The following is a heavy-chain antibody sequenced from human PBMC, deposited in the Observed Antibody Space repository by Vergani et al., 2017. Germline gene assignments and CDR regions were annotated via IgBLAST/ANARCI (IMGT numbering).Heavy chain of an antibody. CDR1: GGSTSSSSYY. Sequence: QLQLQESGPGLVKPSETLSLTCTVSGGSTSSSSYYWGWIRQPPGKGLEWIGSIYYSGSTYYNPSLKSRVTISVDTSTNQFSLKLSSVTAADTAVYYCARELLDIVLMVYAAHFDYWGQGTLVTVSS. V-gene: IGHV4-39*07. CDR3: ARELLDIVLMVYAAHFDY. CDR2: IYYSGST. J-gene: IGHJ4*02. D-gene: IGHD2-8*01.